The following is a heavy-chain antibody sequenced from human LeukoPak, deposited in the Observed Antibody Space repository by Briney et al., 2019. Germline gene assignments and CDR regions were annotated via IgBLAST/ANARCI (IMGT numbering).Heavy chain of an antibody. CDR2: ISAYNGHT. D-gene: IGHD3-22*01. J-gene: IGHJ4*02. CDR3: ARETYYYDSSGYYSPARGFDY. V-gene: IGHV1-18*01. CDR1: GYTFINYG. Sequence: ASVKVSCKASGYTFINYGITWVRQAPGQGLEWMGWISAYNGHTNYAQKFQGRVTMTRDTSISTAYMELSRLRSDDTAVYYCARETYYYDSSGYYSPARGFDYWGQGTLVTVSS.